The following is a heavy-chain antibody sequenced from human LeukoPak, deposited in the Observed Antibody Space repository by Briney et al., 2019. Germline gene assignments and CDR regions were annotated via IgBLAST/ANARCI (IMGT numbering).Heavy chain of an antibody. Sequence: PGGSLRLSCAASGFTFSSYSMNWVRQAPGKGLEWVSSISSSSSYIYYADSVKGRFTISRDNAKNSLYLQMNSLRAEDTAVYYCARDQGSSWYRTEIDYWGQGTLVTVSP. CDR2: ISSSSSYI. CDR3: ARDQGSSWYRTEIDY. D-gene: IGHD6-13*01. CDR1: GFTFSSYS. V-gene: IGHV3-21*01. J-gene: IGHJ4*02.